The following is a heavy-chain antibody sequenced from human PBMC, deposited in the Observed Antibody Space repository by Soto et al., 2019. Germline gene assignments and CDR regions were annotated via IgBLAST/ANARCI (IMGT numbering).Heavy chain of an antibody. CDR2: IIPILGIA. CDR3: ARGLEGNWYFDL. CDR1: GGTFSSYT. D-gene: IGHD3-3*01. J-gene: IGHJ2*01. V-gene: IGHV1-69*02. Sequence: QVQLVQSGAEVKKPGSSVKVSCKASGGTFSSYTISWVRQAPGQGLEWMGRIIPILGIANYAQKFQGRVTITADKSTSTAYMELSSLRSEDTPVYSCARGLEGNWYFDLWGRGTLVTVSS.